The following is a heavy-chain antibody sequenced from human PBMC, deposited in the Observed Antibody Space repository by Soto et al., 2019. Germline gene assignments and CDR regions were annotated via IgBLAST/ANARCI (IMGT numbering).Heavy chain of an antibody. J-gene: IGHJ4*02. CDR3: ARDGSRGWSNFDY. D-gene: IGHD6-19*01. CDR1: GFIFNNNA. Sequence: QVQLVESGGGVVQPGRSLRLSCAASGFIFNNNAMHWVRQAPGKGLEWVAVILYDGNNKYYADSVKGRFTISRDNSKITLYLEMTSLRTEDTAVYYCARDGSRGWSNFDYWGQGALVTVTS. V-gene: IGHV3-30*03. CDR2: ILYDGNNK.